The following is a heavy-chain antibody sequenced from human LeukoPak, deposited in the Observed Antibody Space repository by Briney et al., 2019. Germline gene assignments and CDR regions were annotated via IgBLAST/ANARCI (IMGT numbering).Heavy chain of an antibody. CDR1: ALSVSGNC. J-gene: IGHJ4*02. CDR3: AKYSDSTGAHYFDY. V-gene: IGHV3-53*01. D-gene: IGHD2/OR15-2a*01. Sequence: GGSLRLSCVASALSVSGNCMSWVRQAPGKGLEWVSVIYSDGTTYYSDSVKGRFTISRDNSKNTLSLQMNSLRVEDTALYYCAKYSDSTGAHYFDYWGQGTLVTVSS. CDR2: IYSDGTT.